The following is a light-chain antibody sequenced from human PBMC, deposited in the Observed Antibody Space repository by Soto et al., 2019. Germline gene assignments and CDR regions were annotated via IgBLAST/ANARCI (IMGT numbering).Light chain of an antibody. CDR2: DVS. Sequence: QTALTQPRSVYGSPGQSVTISCTGTSSDVGGYNYVSWYQQHPGKAPKLMIYDVSQRPSGVPNRFSGSKSDNTASLTISGLQAEDEADYYCCSYAGTYTWMFGGGTKLTVL. CDR3: CSYAGTYTWM. J-gene: IGLJ3*02. V-gene: IGLV2-11*01. CDR1: SSDVGGYNY.